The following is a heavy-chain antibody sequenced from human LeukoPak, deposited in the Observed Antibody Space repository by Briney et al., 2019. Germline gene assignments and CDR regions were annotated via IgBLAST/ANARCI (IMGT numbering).Heavy chain of an antibody. CDR3: AKWSRVGAH. D-gene: IGHD1-26*01. J-gene: IGHJ4*02. V-gene: IGHV3-53*01. Sequence: GGSLRLSCAASGFTVSSSYMYWVRQAPGKGLEWVSFFYRGDSTYYAESVRGRFTISRDNSKNTLHLQMNSLRAEDTAVYYCAKWSRVGAHWGQGTLVTVSS. CDR2: FYRGDST. CDR1: GFTVSSSY.